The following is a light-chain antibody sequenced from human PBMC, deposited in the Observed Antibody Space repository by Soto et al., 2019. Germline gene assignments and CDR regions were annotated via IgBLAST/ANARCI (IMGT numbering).Light chain of an antibody. Sequence: DIQMTQSPSTLSASVGDRVTITCRASQSISSWLAWYQQKPGKAPKLLIYKAFSLESGVPSRFSGSGSGTEFTLTISSLQPDDFATYYCQQYNSQFGQGTKLEIK. CDR3: QQYNSQ. CDR2: KAF. CDR1: QSISSW. J-gene: IGKJ2*01. V-gene: IGKV1-5*03.